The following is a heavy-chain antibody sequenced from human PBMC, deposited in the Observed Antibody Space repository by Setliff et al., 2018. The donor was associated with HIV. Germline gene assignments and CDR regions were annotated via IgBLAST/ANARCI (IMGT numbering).Heavy chain of an antibody. CDR3: ARGVVGSYYDYVNIYYHDYIDL. J-gene: IGHJ6*03. Sequence: SETLSLTCTASGGSISSGSFYWGWIRQPAGQRLEWIGHVHSNGFKNYNSSLESRVDISVDTSKNQISLKVDSVTAADTAMYFCARGVVGSYYDYVNIYYHDYIDLWGKGTTVTVSS. CDR1: GGSISSGSFY. CDR2: VHSNGFK. D-gene: IGHD2-15*01. V-gene: IGHV4-61*09.